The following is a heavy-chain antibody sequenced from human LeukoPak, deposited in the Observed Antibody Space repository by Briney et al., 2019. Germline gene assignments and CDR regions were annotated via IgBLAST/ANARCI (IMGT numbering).Heavy chain of an antibody. Sequence: GGSLRLSCAASGFTFRNCAMRWGRQAPGKGRGWVSGISGTGYNTYYADSVKGRCTISRDNSKNTLYLQMNSLGAEDTAVYYCAKHVSGSLFYFDYWGQRTLVTVSS. CDR2: ISGTGYNT. D-gene: IGHD3-10*01. J-gene: IGHJ4*02. CDR3: AKHVSGSLFYFDY. V-gene: IGHV3-23*01. CDR1: GFTFRNCA.